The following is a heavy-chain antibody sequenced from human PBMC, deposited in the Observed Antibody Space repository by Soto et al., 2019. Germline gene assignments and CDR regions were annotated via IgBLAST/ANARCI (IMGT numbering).Heavy chain of an antibody. CDR3: VREDSGTYYWLDY. J-gene: IGHJ4*02. V-gene: IGHV3-74*01. CDR2: MNSDGSST. Sequence: EVRLVESGGGLVRPGGSLRLSCAASGFTFSKFWMHWVRQAPGKGLVWVSRMNSDGSSTTYADSVKGRFTISRDNAKNNLYLQMNSLRAEDTAVYYCVREDSGTYYWLDYWGQGTLVTVSS. D-gene: IGHD1-26*01. CDR1: GFTFSKFW.